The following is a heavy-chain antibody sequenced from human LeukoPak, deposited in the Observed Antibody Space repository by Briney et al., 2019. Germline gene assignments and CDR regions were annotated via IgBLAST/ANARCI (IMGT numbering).Heavy chain of an antibody. J-gene: IGHJ5*02. V-gene: IGHV3-53*01. CDR2: IYSGGST. Sequence: GGSLRLSCAASGFSVSGNYMSWVRQAPGKGLEWVSVIYSGGSTFYADSVKGRFTISRDNSNNILYLQMNSLRDEGTAIYYCLRDRRDGYIAWGQGTLVTVSS. CDR3: LRDRRDGYIA. CDR1: GFSVSGNY. D-gene: IGHD5-24*01.